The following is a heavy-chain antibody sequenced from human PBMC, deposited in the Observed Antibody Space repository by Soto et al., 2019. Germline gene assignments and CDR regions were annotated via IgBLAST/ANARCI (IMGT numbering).Heavy chain of an antibody. CDR2: ISRDGNTK. V-gene: IGHV3-30*03. J-gene: IGHJ4*02. D-gene: IGHD2-21*01. Sequence: QVQLVESGGGVVQPGRSLRLSCAVSGFTVSTHGMHWVRQAPGKGLEWVAVISRDGNTKYYADSVKGRFTISRDNSRNTLFLEMYSLIGDDMAVYYCIGEVASGYWGQGTLVTVSS. CDR1: GFTVSTHG. CDR3: IGEVASGY.